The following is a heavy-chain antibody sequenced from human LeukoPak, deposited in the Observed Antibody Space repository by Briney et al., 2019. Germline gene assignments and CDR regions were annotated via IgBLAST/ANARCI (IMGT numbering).Heavy chain of an antibody. CDR2: IYYTGSA. J-gene: IGHJ4*02. V-gene: IGHV4-61*08. Sequence: SETLSLTCTVSSGSIRSDGYYWSWIRQPPGKGLEWIGYIYYTGSANYNPSLKSRVTISVDKSKNQFSLKLSSVTAADTAVYYCAREITMVRGVIAHFDYWGQGTLVTVSS. CDR3: AREITMVRGVIAHFDY. CDR1: SGSIRSDGYY. D-gene: IGHD3-10*01.